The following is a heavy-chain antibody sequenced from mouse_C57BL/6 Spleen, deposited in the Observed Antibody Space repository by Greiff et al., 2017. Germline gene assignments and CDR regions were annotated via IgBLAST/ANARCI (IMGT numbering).Heavy chain of an antibody. CDR2: INPSTGGT. Sequence: VQLQQSGPELVKPGASVKISCKASGYSFTGYYMNWVKQSPEKSLEWIGEINPSTGGTTYNQKFKAKATLTVDKSSSTAYMQLKSLTSEDSAVYYCANIHLGPWGQGTTLTVSA. J-gene: IGHJ2*01. V-gene: IGHV1-42*01. CDR3: ANIHLGP. CDR1: GYSFTGYY.